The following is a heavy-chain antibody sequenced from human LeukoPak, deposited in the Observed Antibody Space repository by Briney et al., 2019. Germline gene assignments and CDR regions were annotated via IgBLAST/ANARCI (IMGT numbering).Heavy chain of an antibody. CDR3: ARVSVAAVYFDY. CDR1: GGSISSYY. J-gene: IGHJ4*02. CDR2: IYTSGST. Sequence: SETLSLTCTVSGGSISSYYWSWIRQPAGRGLEWIGRIYTSGSTNYNPSLKSRVTMSVDTSKNQFSLKLSSVTAADTAVYYCARVSVAAVYFDYWGQGTLVTVSS. D-gene: IGHD6-19*01. V-gene: IGHV4-4*07.